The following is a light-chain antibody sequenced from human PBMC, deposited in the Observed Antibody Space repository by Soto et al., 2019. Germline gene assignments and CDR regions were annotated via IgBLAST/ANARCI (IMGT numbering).Light chain of an antibody. J-gene: IGKJ1*01. CDR1: QGIRND. CDR2: ATS. CDR3: LQDYSYPRT. Sequence: AIQMTQSPSSLSASVGDRVTSICRASQGIRNDLGWYQQRPGKAPKLLIYATSNLQSGVPSRFSGSGSGTDFTLTISSLQPEDFATYYCLQDYSYPRTFGQGTKVEIK. V-gene: IGKV1-6*01.